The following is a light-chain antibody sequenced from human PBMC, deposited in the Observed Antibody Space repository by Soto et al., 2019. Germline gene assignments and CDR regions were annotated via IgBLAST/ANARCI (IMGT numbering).Light chain of an antibody. CDR3: QQYNSYSRYT. V-gene: IGKV1-5*03. CDR1: QRISSW. J-gene: IGKJ2*01. Sequence: DIQMTQSPSTLSASVGDRVTITCRASQRISSWLAWYQQKPGKAPKLLIYRASSLESGVPSTFSGSGSGTECTLSISSQQPDYFANYYCQQYNSYSRYTFGQGTKLQIK. CDR2: RAS.